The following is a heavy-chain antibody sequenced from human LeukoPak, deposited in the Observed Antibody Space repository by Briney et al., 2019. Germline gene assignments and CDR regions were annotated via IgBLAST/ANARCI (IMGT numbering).Heavy chain of an antibody. V-gene: IGHV3-7*01. D-gene: IGHD1-1*01. J-gene: IGHJ4*02. CDR3: VTDGDKWNDFEY. CDR1: GLSIRNFW. Sequence: GGSLRLSRAASGLSIRNFWMHWVRQAPGKGLEWVAIIDKDGNEIKYVDSVKGRFTLSRDNAKNSVYLQMNSLTTEDTALYYCVTDGDKWNDFEYWGQGTLVTVSS. CDR2: IDKDGNEI.